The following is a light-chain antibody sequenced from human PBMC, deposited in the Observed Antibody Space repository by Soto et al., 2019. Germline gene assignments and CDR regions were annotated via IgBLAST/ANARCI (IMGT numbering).Light chain of an antibody. CDR1: QSIIKY. CDR2: DAS. CDR3: QQSYSTPRT. J-gene: IGKJ1*01. Sequence: DIQMTQSPSSLSASVGDRITITCRASQSIIKYLNWYQQKPGKAPKLLIYDASSVQSGVPSSFSGSGSGTEFTLTISSLQPEDFATYYCQQSYSTPRTFGQGTQVEIK. V-gene: IGKV1-39*01.